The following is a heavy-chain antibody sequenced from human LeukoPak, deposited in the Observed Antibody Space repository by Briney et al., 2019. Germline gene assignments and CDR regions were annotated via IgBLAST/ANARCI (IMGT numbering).Heavy chain of an antibody. Sequence: GGSLRLSCAASGFTFRSYSMNWVRQAPGKRLEWLSSITSSGSHMYYADSVKGRFTISRDNAKSSLYLQMNSLSAENTAVYYCASFMTTVTIPDYWGQGTLVTVSS. J-gene: IGHJ4*02. CDR3: ASFMTTVTIPDY. D-gene: IGHD4-17*01. CDR2: ITSSGSHM. V-gene: IGHV3-21*01. CDR1: GFTFRSYS.